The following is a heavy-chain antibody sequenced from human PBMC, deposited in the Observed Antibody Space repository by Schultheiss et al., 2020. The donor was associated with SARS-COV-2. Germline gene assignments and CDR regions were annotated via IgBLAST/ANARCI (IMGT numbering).Heavy chain of an antibody. J-gene: IGHJ6*02. Sequence: SETLSLTCAVYGGSFSGYYWSWIRQHPGKGLEWIGYIYYSGSTNYNPSLKSRVTMSVDTSKNQFSLKLSSVTAADTAVYYCAREGHAGYGMDVWGQGTTVTVSS. CDR3: AREGHAGYGMDV. CDR2: IYYSGST. CDR1: GGSFSGYY. V-gene: IGHV4-34*01.